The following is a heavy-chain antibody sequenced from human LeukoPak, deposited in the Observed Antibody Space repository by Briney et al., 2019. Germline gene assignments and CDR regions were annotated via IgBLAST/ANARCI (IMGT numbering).Heavy chain of an antibody. V-gene: IGHV5-51*01. D-gene: IGHD3-10*01. CDR2: IYPGDSDT. CDR1: GYSFTSYW. Sequence: RGESLKISCKGSGYSFTSYWIGWVRQMPGKGLEWMGIIYPGDSDTRYSPSFQGQVTISADKSISTAYLQWSSLKASDTAMYYCARQESLLWFGELWNAFDIWGQGTMVTVSS. J-gene: IGHJ3*02. CDR3: ARQESLLWFGELWNAFDI.